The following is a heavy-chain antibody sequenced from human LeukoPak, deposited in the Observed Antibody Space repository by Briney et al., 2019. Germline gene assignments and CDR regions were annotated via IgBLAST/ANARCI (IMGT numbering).Heavy chain of an antibody. Sequence: GGSLRLSCAASGFTFSSYSMNWVRQAPGKGLEWVSSISSSSSYIYYADSVKGRFTISRDNAKNSLYLQMDSLGPEDTAVYYCARDPYSGNYGTYYYYYMDVWGKGTTVTISS. V-gene: IGHV3-21*01. D-gene: IGHD1-26*01. CDR1: GFTFSSYS. J-gene: IGHJ6*03. CDR2: ISSSSSYI. CDR3: ARDPYSGNYGTYYYYYMDV.